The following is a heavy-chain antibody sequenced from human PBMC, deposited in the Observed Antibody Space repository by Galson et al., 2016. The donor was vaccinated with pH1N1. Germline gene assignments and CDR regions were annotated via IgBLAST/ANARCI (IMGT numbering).Heavy chain of an antibody. D-gene: IGHD3-9*01. V-gene: IGHV5-51*01. CDR3: AMRNYDILTGYYIAPKYFDQ. CDR2: IYPGDCDI. Sequence: QSGAEVKKPGESLKISCKGSGYRFTSYWIGWVRQMPGKGLEWIGIIYPGDCDIRYSRSFQGQVTISDDKSITTAYLQCSSLKASDTAMYFCAMRNYDILTGYYIAPKYFDQGGQGTLVTVSS. J-gene: IGHJ4*02. CDR1: GYRFTSYW.